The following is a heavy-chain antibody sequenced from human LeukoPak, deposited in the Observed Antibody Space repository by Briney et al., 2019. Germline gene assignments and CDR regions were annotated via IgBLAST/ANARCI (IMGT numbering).Heavy chain of an antibody. CDR1: GYTFTGYY. V-gene: IGHV1-2*02. J-gene: IGHJ5*02. Sequence: GASVNVSCKASGYTFTGYYMHWVRQAPGQGLEWMGWINPNSGGTNYAHKLQGRVTMTRGTSISTAYMELSGLRSDDTAVYYCARANMVRGVGLFFDRNWFDPWGQGTLVTVSS. CDR3: ARANMVRGVGLFFDRNWFDP. D-gene: IGHD3-10*01. CDR2: INPNSGGT.